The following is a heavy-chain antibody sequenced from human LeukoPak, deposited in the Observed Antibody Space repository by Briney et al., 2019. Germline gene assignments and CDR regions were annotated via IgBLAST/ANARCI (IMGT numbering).Heavy chain of an antibody. CDR1: GGSISRYYW. Sequence: TLSLTCTVSGGSISRYYWSWIRQPPGKALEWLALIYWDDDKRYSPSLKSRITITKDTSKNQVVLTMTNMGPVDTATYYCAHYDYGDSPTVDYFDYWGQGTLVTVSS. CDR2: IYWDDDK. D-gene: IGHD4-17*01. CDR3: AHYDYGDSPTVDYFDY. J-gene: IGHJ4*02. V-gene: IGHV2-5*08.